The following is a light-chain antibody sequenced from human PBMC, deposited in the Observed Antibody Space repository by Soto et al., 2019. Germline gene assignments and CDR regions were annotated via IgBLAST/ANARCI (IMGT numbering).Light chain of an antibody. CDR1: QSVSSY. Sequence: EIVLTQSPSTLSLSPWERSALSCMASQSVSSYLAWYQQKPGQAPRLLIYDASNRATGIPARFSGSGSGTDFTLTISSLEPEDAAVYYCQQRSNWPPITFGQGTRLEIK. J-gene: IGKJ5*01. V-gene: IGKV3-11*01. CDR3: QQRSNWPPIT. CDR2: DAS.